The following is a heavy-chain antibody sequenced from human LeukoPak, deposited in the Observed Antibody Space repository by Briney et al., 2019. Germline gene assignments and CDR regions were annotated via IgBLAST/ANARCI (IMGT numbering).Heavy chain of an antibody. CDR2: IYYSGSTYSGST. D-gene: IGHD5-18*01. CDR1: DGSISSSSYY. Sequence: SKTLSLTCTVSDGSISSSSYYWGWIRQPPGKGLEWIGNIYYSGSTYSGSTYYNPSLKSRVTISVDTSKNQFSLKLSSVTAADTAVYYCARDQADTAMVWGQGTLVTVSS. CDR3: ARDQADTAMV. V-gene: IGHV4-39*07. J-gene: IGHJ4*02.